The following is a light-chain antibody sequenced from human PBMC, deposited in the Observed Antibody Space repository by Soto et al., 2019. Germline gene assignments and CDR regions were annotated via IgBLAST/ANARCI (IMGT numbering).Light chain of an antibody. CDR2: EVT. J-gene: IGLJ1*01. V-gene: IGLV2-14*01. CDR3: SSYAGSSTLYV. CDR1: SSDVGGYNY. Sequence: QSVLTQPASVSGSPGQSITISCTGTSSDVGGYNYVSWYKQTPGKAPKLMIFEVTSRPSGVSNRFSGSKSGNTASLTISGLQAEDEADYYCSSYAGSSTLYVFGTGTKVTVL.